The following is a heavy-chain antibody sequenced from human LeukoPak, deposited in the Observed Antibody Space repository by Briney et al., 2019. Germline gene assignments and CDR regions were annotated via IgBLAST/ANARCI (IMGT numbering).Heavy chain of an antibody. D-gene: IGHD6-19*01. CDR1: GASISSRSHY. V-gene: IGHV4-39*01. J-gene: IGHJ3*02. Sequence: SETLSLTCTVSGASISSRSHYWGWIRQPPGKGLEWIGNIYYSGSAYYNPSLKSRVTISVDTSKNQFSLKVNSVTATDTAVYHCARRRAVAEDDAFDIWGQGTMVTVSS. CDR3: ARRRAVAEDDAFDI. CDR2: IYYSGSA.